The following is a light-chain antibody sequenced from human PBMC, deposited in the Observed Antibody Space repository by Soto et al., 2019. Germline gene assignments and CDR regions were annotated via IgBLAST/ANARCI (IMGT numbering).Light chain of an antibody. J-gene: IGKJ5*01. CDR3: QQYNTWPPIT. CDR1: QAMSIY. V-gene: IGKV1-39*01. CDR2: AAS. Sequence: DIQLTQSPSSLSASVGDRVTITCRASQAMSIYLNWYQQRPGKAPKLLIYAASSLQNGVPARFSGSGSGTEFTLTISSLQSEDFAVYYCQQYNTWPPITFGQGTRLEIK.